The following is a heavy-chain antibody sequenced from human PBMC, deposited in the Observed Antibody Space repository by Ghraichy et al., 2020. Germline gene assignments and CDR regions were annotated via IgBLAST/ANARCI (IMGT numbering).Heavy chain of an antibody. CDR3: ARVRITMIVVVIITGMDV. Sequence: ASVKVSCKVSGYTLTELSMHWVRQAPGKGLEWMVGFDPEDGETIYAQKFQGRVTITEDTSTDTAYMELSSLRSEDTAVYYCARVRITMIVVVIITGMDVWGQGTTVTVSS. V-gene: IGHV1-24*01. CDR1: GYTLTELS. D-gene: IGHD3-22*01. J-gene: IGHJ6*02. CDR2: FDPEDGET.